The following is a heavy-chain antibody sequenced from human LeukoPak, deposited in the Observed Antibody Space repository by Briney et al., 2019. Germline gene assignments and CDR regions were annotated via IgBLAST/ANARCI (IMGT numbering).Heavy chain of an antibody. CDR3: ARGGLPAALTYFHH. V-gene: IGHV4-59*01. J-gene: IGHJ1*01. CDR1: GGSIGSDY. Sequence: PSETLSLTCTVTGGSIGSDYWSWIRQPPGKGVEWIGYIYYSGSTNYNPSLKSRVTISVDTSKNQFSLTLSSVTAADTAVYYCARGGLPAALTYFHHWGQGTLVTVSS. D-gene: IGHD2-2*01. CDR2: IYYSGST.